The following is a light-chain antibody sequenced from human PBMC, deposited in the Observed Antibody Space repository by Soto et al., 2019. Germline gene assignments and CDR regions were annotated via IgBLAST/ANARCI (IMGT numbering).Light chain of an antibody. Sequence: QSVLTQPPSVSGAPGQRVTISCTGSRSKIGAGYDVHWYQQLPGTAPKLLIYGNSNRPSGVPDRFSGSKSDTSASLAITGLQAEDEADYYCHSYDSSLSGWVFGGGTKLTVL. CDR2: GNS. CDR1: RSKIGAGYD. J-gene: IGLJ3*02. CDR3: HSYDSSLSGWV. V-gene: IGLV1-40*01.